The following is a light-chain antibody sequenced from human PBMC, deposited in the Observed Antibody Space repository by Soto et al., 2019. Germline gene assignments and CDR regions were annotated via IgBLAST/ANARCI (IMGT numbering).Light chain of an antibody. J-gene: IGLJ1*01. CDR3: SSYTSSSTRV. Sequence: QSALTQPASVAGSPGQSRTISCTGTTSDVGAYDYVSRYQHHPDKAPQLMVYEVSNRPSGVSNRFSGSKSVNTATLTISGLQADDEADYYCSSYTSSSTRVFGTGTKLTVL. CDR2: EVS. V-gene: IGLV2-14*01. CDR1: TSDVGAYDY.